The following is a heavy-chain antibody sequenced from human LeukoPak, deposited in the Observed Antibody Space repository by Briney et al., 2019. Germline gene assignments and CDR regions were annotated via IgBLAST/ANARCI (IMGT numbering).Heavy chain of an antibody. V-gene: IGHV3-21*01. CDR3: ARDTIACYDKGGFDP. CDR1: GFTFRTYT. D-gene: IGHD3-22*01. Sequence: GGSLRLSCAACGFTFRTYTMNCRRQAPGKGLEWVSSISTGSSYIYYADSVRGRFTISRDNAKNSLYLQMNNLRAADTAVYYCARDTIACYDKGGFDPWGQGTLVTVSS. CDR2: ISTGSSYI. J-gene: IGHJ5*02.